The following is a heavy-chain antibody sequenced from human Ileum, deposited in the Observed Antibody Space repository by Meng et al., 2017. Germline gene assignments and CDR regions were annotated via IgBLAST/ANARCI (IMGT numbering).Heavy chain of an antibody. J-gene: IGHJ4*02. D-gene: IGHD5-24*01. Sequence: GDSLKISCAASGFTFSSYAMNWVRQAPGRGLEWVSGISGNGDRKDYGDSVKGRVTTSRDNSKNTVYLEMSSLRAEDTAIYYCAKRRRDGYNSEIDCWGQGTLVTVSS. CDR1: GFTFSSYA. CDR3: AKRRRDGYNSEIDC. CDR2: ISGNGDRK. V-gene: IGHV3-23*01.